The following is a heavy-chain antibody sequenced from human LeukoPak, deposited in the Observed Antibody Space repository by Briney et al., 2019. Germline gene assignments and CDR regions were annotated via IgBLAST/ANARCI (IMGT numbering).Heavy chain of an antibody. Sequence: RVESLMLYCKGSGYSLTSYRLGWVRQMPRKGLEWMGFIHLGDSDTRYSPSFQGQVTISADKSISTAYLQWSSLKASDTAMYYCARSPFYYFDQWGQGTLVTVSS. J-gene: IGHJ4*02. CDR2: IHLGDSDT. D-gene: IGHD3-3*01. CDR1: GYSLTSYR. CDR3: ARSPFYYFDQ. V-gene: IGHV5-51*01.